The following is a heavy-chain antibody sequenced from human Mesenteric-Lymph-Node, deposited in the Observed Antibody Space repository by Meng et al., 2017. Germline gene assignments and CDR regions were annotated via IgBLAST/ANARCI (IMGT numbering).Heavy chain of an antibody. CDR2: ISSSGSTI. J-gene: IGHJ4*02. V-gene: IGHV3-11*04. D-gene: IGHD6-25*01. Sequence: GGSLRLSCAASGFTVSSNYMSWVRQAPGKGLEWVSYISSSGSTIYYADSVKGRFTISRDNAKNSLYLQMNSLRAEDTAVYYCARGADSSAELDYWGQGTLVTVSS. CDR3: ARGADSSAELDY. CDR1: GFTVSSNY.